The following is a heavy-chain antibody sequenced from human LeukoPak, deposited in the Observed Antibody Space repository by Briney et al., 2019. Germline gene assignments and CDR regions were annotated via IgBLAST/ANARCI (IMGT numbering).Heavy chain of an antibody. V-gene: IGHV3-53*01. Sequence: GGSLRLSCAASEFSVGSNYMTWVRQAPGKGLEWVSLIYSGGSTYYADSVKGRFTISRDNSKNTLYLQMNSLRAEDTAIYYCAKNGDRGAYCSGGSCYPYYYYYMDVWGKGTTVTISS. D-gene: IGHD2-15*01. CDR3: AKNGDRGAYCSGGSCYPYYYYYMDV. CDR2: IYSGGST. CDR1: EFSVGSNY. J-gene: IGHJ6*03.